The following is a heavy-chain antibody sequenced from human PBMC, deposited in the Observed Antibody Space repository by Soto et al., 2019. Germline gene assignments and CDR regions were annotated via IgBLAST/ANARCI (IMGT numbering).Heavy chain of an antibody. CDR2: IFSNDEK. Sequence: ESGPTLVNPTETLTLTCTVSGFSLSNARMGVSWIRQPPGKALEWLAHIFSNDEKSYSTSLKSRLTISKDTSKSQVVLTMTNMDPVDTATYYCARTFRYLRYFDWLSPFDIWGQGTMVTVSS. D-gene: IGHD3-9*01. CDR1: GFSLSNARMG. CDR3: ARTFRYLRYFDWLSPFDI. J-gene: IGHJ3*02. V-gene: IGHV2-26*01.